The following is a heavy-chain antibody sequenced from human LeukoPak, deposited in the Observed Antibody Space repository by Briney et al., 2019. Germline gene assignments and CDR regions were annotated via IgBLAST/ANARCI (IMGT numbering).Heavy chain of an antibody. CDR1: GGSISNDY. CDR2: IYTRGSP. J-gene: IGHJ4*02. CDR3: ARGGTYGSGRNQHTTLDY. Sequence: SETLSLTCTVSGGSISNDYWSWIPQAAGKELEWIGRIYTRGSPNYNPSLKSRVTISLDKSKTQFSLNLSSVTAADTAVYYCARGGTYGSGRNQHTTLDYWGQGTLVTVSS. V-gene: IGHV4-4*07. D-gene: IGHD3-10*01.